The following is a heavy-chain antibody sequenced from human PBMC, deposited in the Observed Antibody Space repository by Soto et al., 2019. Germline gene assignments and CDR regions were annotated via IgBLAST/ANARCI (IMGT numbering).Heavy chain of an antibody. V-gene: IGHV1-69*02. J-gene: IGHJ4*02. CDR2: IIPTPGIA. Sequence: QVQLVQSGAEVKKPGSSVKVSCKASGGTFSSYTISWVRQAPGQGLELMGRIIPTPGIANYAQKFQGRVTITADKSTSTAYMELSSLRSEDTAVYYCARGAYGDSLDYWGQGTLVTVSS. CDR3: ARGAYGDSLDY. D-gene: IGHD4-17*01. CDR1: GGTFSSYT.